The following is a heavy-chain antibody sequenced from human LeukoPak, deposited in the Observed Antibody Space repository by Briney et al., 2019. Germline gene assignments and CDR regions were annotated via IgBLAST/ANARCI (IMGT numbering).Heavy chain of an antibody. CDR2: ISGYDGNT. Sequence: ASVKVSCKASGYTFINYGISWVRQAPGQGLEWMGWISGYDGNTNYAQEVQGRVTTTTDTSSSTAYMELRSLSSDDTAVYYCARAGGNSDYYYMDVWGRGSTVTVSS. CDR3: ARAGGNSDYYYMDV. J-gene: IGHJ6*03. D-gene: IGHD4-23*01. V-gene: IGHV1-18*01. CDR1: GYTFINYG.